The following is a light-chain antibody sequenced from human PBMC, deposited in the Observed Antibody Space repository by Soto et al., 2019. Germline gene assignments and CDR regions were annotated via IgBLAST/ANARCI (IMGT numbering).Light chain of an antibody. CDR1: QGISNY. V-gene: IGKV1-27*01. CDR3: QKYNSAPRT. Sequence: DIQMTQSPSSLSASVGDRVTITCLASQGISNYLAWYQQKPGKVPKLLIYAASTLQSGVTPRFSGSGSGTDFNLTISSLQPEDVATYYCQKYNSAPRTFGQGTKVEIK. CDR2: AAS. J-gene: IGKJ1*01.